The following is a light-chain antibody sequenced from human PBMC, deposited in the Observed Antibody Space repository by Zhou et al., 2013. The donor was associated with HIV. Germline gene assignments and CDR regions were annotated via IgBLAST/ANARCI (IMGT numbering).Light chain of an antibody. Sequence: DIQMTQSPSSLSASIGDTVTITCQASQEISTSVDWYQQKPGKAPKLLIHDASDLEAGVPPRFSGDVFRTQFTLTISGLQPEDFVTYFCQQYHNLPLTFGGGTRVEF. CDR3: QQYHNLPLT. CDR2: DAS. J-gene: IGKJ4*01. CDR1: QEISTS. V-gene: IGKV1-33*01.